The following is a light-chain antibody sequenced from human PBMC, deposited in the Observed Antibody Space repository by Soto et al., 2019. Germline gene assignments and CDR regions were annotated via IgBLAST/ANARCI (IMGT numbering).Light chain of an antibody. V-gene: IGKV3-15*01. Sequence: EIVMTQSPATLSVSPGERATLSCRASQSVSSNLAWYQQKPGQAPRLLMYGASTRATGIPDRFSGSGSGTEFTLTISSLQSEDFAVYYCQQHNNWPPWTGRQGTKVEIK. CDR1: QSVSSN. CDR2: GAS. CDR3: QQHNNWPPWT. J-gene: IGKJ1*01.